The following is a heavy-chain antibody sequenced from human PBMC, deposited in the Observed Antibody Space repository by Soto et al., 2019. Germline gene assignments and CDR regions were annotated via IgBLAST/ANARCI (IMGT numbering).Heavy chain of an antibody. Sequence: PDTLSLNSPGDGVSFSVSYCSWIRQPPGEGLEWIGEINHSGSTNYNPSLKSRVTIPVDTSKNQFSLKLSSVTAADTAVYYCARGLGYSSGWSGDYYYCGMDVWGQGTTVTVS. V-gene: IGHV4-34*01. CDR2: INHSGST. J-gene: IGHJ6*02. D-gene: IGHD6-19*01. CDR1: GVSFSVSY. CDR3: ARGLGYSSGWSGDYYYCGMDV.